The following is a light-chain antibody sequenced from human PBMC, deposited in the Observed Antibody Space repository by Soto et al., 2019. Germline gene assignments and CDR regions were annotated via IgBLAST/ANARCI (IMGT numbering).Light chain of an antibody. CDR3: ISYKTDAAFV. J-gene: IGLJ1*01. CDR2: EAT. Sequence: QSALTQPASVSGSPGQSITISCAGTRSDIGASNSVSWYQHLPGRPPTLIIYEATNRPSGVSERFAGSKTGDTASLTISGLQADDEAEYFCISYKTDAAFVFGSGTKLTVL. CDR1: RSDIGASNS. V-gene: IGLV2-14*01.